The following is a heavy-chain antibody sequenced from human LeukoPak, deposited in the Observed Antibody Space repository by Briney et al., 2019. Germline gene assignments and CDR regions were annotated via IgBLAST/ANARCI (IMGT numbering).Heavy chain of an antibody. CDR3: ARAPPYSSGWYSF. CDR1: GFTFSDYY. Sequence: GGSLRLSCAASGFTFSDYYMSWIRQAPGKGLEWVSYISSSGSTIYHADSVKGRFTISRDNAKNSLYLQMNSLRAEDTAVYYCARAPPYSSGWYSFWGQGTLVTVSS. D-gene: IGHD6-19*01. J-gene: IGHJ4*02. V-gene: IGHV3-11*01. CDR2: ISSSGSTI.